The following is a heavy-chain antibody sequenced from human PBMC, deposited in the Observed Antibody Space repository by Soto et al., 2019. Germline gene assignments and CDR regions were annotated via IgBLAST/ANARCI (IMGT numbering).Heavy chain of an antibody. J-gene: IGHJ4*02. CDR3: AGYYDILTGYLY. CDR1: GFTFSDHY. CDR2: TRNKANSYTT. D-gene: IGHD3-9*01. V-gene: IGHV3-72*01. Sequence: EVQLVESGGGLVQPGGSLRLSCAASGFTFSDHYMDWVRQAPGKGLEWVGRTRNKANSYTTEYAASVKGRFTISRDDSKNSLYLQMNSPKTEDTAVYYCAGYYDILTGYLYWGQGTLVTVSS.